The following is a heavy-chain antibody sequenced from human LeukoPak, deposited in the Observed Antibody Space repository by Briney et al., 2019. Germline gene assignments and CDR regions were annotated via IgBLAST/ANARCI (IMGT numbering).Heavy chain of an antibody. CDR3: ARIVVVPAAMKLYYYYGMDV. Sequence: GGSLRLSCAASGFTFSSYGMSWVRQAPGKGLEWVANIKQDGSEKYYVDSVKGRFTISRDNAKNSLYLQMNSLRAEDTAVYYCARIVVVPAAMKLYYYYGMDVWGQGTTVTVSS. J-gene: IGHJ6*02. D-gene: IGHD2-2*01. CDR2: IKQDGSEK. CDR1: GFTFSSYG. V-gene: IGHV3-7*01.